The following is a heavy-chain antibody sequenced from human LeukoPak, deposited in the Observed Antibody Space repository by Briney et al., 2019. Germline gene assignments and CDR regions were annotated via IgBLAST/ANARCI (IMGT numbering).Heavy chain of an antibody. CDR3: ARELMGIAAAHAFDI. CDR1: GGSISSYY. J-gene: IGHJ3*02. CDR2: IYTSGST. V-gene: IGHV4-4*07. Sequence: SETLSLTCTVSGGSISSYYWSWIRQPPGKGLEWIGRIYTSGSTNYNPSLKSRVTMSVDTSKNQFSLKLSSVTAADTAVYYCARELMGIAAAHAFDIWGQGTMVTVSS. D-gene: IGHD6-13*01.